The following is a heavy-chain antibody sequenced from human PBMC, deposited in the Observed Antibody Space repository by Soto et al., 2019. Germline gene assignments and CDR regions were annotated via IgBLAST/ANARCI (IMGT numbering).Heavy chain of an antibody. CDR1: GGTSTRYS. CDR2: IVPMFGTS. D-gene: IGHD3-3*01. CDR3: NRGSEYDFWSGYL. Sequence: QERLVQSGAEVRKPGSSVKVSCKVTGGTSTRYSINWVRQAPGQGLEWMGGIVPMFGTSKYAQKFQGRVTITADTSTNIAYMELRSLRSEDTAVYYCNRGSEYDFWSGYLWGQGTLVSVSS. V-gene: IGHV1-69*06. J-gene: IGHJ4*02.